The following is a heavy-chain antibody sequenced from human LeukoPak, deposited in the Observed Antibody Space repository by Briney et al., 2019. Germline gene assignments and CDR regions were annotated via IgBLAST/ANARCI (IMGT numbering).Heavy chain of an antibody. CDR2: IYYSGST. CDR3: ARRIAVAGLFGY. Sequence: SQTLSLTCTVSGGSISSGGYYWSWIRQHPGKGLEWIGYIYYSGSTYYNPSLKSRVTISIDTSKNQFSLKLSSVTAADTAVYYCARRIAVAGLFGYWGQGTLVTVSS. D-gene: IGHD6-19*01. V-gene: IGHV4-31*03. CDR1: GGSISSGGYY. J-gene: IGHJ4*02.